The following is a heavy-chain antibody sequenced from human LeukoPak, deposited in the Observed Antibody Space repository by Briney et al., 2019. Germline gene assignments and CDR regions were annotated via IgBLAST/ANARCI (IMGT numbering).Heavy chain of an antibody. D-gene: IGHD4-17*01. CDR1: GFTVSSNY. J-gene: IGHJ4*02. CDR2: IYSGGST. V-gene: IGHV3-53*05. Sequence: GGSLRLSCAASGFTVSSNYMSWVRQAPGKGLEWVSVIYSGGSTYYADSVKGRFTISRDNAKNSLYLQMNSLRAEDTALYYCAKAHYGELDYWGQGTLVTVSS. CDR3: AKAHYGELDY.